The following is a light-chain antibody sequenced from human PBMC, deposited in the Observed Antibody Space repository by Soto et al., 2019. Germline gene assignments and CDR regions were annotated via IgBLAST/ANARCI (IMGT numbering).Light chain of an antibody. CDR3: QQYGSSLFT. CDR2: GAS. CDR1: QSVTSSY. V-gene: IGKV3-20*01. J-gene: IGKJ2*01. Sequence: ETVLTQSPGTLSLSPGETGTLSCRASQSVTSSYLAWYQQKPDQAPRLLIYGASNRATGIPDRFSGSGSGTDFTRTISRLEPEDFAVYYCQQYGSSLFTFGQGTKLEIK.